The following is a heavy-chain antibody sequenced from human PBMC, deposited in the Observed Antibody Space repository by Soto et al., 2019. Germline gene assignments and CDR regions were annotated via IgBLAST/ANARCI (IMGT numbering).Heavy chain of an antibody. V-gene: IGHV3-48*02. Sequence: GGSLRLSCAASGFIFSNYGMNWVRQAPGKGLEWVSYIGASGIIKYYTDSMKGRFIISRDNAEKSLYLQMNSLRDEDTAVYYCARSEDWLDPWGQGTLVTVSS. CDR1: GFIFSNYG. CDR3: ARSEDWLDP. J-gene: IGHJ5*02. CDR2: IGASGIIK.